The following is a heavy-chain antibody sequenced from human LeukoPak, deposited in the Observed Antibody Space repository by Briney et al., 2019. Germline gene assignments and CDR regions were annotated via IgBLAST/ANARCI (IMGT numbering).Heavy chain of an antibody. CDR3: SRNAGRGRMTDF. J-gene: IGHJ4*02. V-gene: IGHV3-11*01. CDR1: GFTFSDHY. CDR2: ISVGGNDI. D-gene: IGHD3-10*01. Sequence: GGSLRLSCAASGFTFSDHYMSWIRQAPGKVPEWLLYISVGGNDIQYAGPVKGRFTISRDNAKNSVYLQMNSLRPDDTAVYFCSRNAGRGRMTDFWGQGTLVTVSS.